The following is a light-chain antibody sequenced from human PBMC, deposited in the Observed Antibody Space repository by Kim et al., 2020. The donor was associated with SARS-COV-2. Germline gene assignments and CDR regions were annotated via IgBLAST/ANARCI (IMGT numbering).Light chain of an antibody. CDR2: DAS. Sequence: EIVLTQSPATLSLSPGDRATLSCRASQSVSSNLAWYQQKPGQAPRLLFYDASTRATGIPARFSGSGSGTDFTLTISSLEPEDFAVYYCQQRSNWPRTFGQGTKVDIK. V-gene: IGKV3-11*01. CDR3: QQRSNWPRT. CDR1: QSVSSN. J-gene: IGKJ1*01.